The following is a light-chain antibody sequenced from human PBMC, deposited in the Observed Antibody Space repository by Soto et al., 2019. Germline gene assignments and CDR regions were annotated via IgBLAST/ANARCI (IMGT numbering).Light chain of an antibody. CDR3: QQLNSYPL. V-gene: IGKV1-9*01. J-gene: IGKJ4*01. CDR1: QGISSY. CDR2: AAS. Sequence: IQLTQSPALLSASLGDRVTITCRASQGISSYLAWYQQKPGKAPKLLIYAASTLQSGVPSRLSGSGSGTEFTLTISSLHPEDFATYYCQQLNSYPLFGGGTKVDIK.